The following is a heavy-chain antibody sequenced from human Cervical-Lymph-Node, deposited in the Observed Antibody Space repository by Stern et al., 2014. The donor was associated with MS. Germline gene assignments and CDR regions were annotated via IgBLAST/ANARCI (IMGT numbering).Heavy chain of an antibody. D-gene: IGHD2-15*01. Sequence: QVQLVQSGAEVKKPGASVKVSCKASGYTFSGYYIHWVRQAPGQGLEWMGWINPNRGGTDYAQRFQGRVTMTRDTSISTAYMELSRLKSDDTAVYFCARVRRRYCSDGSCYESGLAYWGQGTLVTVSS. V-gene: IGHV1-2*02. CDR3: ARVRRRYCSDGSCYESGLAY. J-gene: IGHJ4*02. CDR2: INPNRGGT. CDR1: GYTFSGYY.